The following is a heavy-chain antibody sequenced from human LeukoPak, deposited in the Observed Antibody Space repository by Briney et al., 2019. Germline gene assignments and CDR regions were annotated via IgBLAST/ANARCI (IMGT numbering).Heavy chain of an antibody. CDR3: AKGFYDTGRYSPFDS. Sequence: GASLRLSCAASGFTFSTYAMNWVRQAPGKGLEWVSGVGAGGGTTYYGDSVKGRFTISRDNSKNTVFLQMNNLRAEDAAIYYCAKGFYDTGRYSPFDSWGQGTLVTVSS. CDR2: VGAGGGTT. CDR1: GFTFSTYA. D-gene: IGHD3-22*01. J-gene: IGHJ4*02. V-gene: IGHV3-23*01.